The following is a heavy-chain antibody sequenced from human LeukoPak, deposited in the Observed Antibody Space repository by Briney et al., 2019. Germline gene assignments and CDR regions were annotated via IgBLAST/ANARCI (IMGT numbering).Heavy chain of an antibody. V-gene: IGHV3-33*01. Sequence: PGGSLRLSCAASGFTFSSYGMHWVRQAPGKGLEWVAVIWYDGSNKYYADSVKGRFTISRDNSKNTLYLQMNSLRAEDTAVYYCARERSGYCSGGSCYSTHYNWFDPWGQGTLVPVSS. D-gene: IGHD2-15*01. CDR2: IWYDGSNK. CDR3: ARERSGYCSGGSCYSTHYNWFDP. J-gene: IGHJ5*02. CDR1: GFTFSSYG.